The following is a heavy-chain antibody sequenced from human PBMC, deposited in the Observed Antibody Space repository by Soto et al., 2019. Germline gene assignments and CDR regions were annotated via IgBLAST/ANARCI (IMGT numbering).Heavy chain of an antibody. J-gene: IGHJ6*03. V-gene: IGHV4-59*01. CDR1: GGSISSYY. CDR3: ARGSLGSTTGPDQNRCLDYYSYYMDV. D-gene: IGHD3-22*01. CDR2: IYYSGST. Sequence: SETLSLTCTVSGGSISSYYWSWIRQPPGKGLEWIGYIYYSGSTNYNPSLKSRVTISVDTSKNQFSLKLSSVTAADTAVYYCARGSLGSTTGPDQNRCLDYYSYYMDVGAKGTTVPVSS.